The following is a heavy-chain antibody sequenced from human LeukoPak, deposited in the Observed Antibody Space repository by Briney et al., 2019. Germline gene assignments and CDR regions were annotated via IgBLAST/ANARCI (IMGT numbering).Heavy chain of an antibody. D-gene: IGHD3-10*01. V-gene: IGHV4-30-4*08. J-gene: IGHJ4*02. CDR2: IYYSGST. CDR3: AREVKYGSGPFGFAY. CDR1: GGSISSGDYY. Sequence: SETLSLTCTVSGGSISSGDYYWSWIRQPPGKGLEWIGYIYYSGSTYYNPSLNSRVTISVDTSKNQFALKLSSVTAADTAVYYCAREVKYGSGPFGFAYWGQGTLVTVSS.